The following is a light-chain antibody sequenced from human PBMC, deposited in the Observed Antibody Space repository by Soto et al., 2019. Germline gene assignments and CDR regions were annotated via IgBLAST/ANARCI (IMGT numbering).Light chain of an antibody. CDR1: QSVFSS. V-gene: IGKV3-15*01. CDR3: QQYHTWPA. J-gene: IGKJ1*01. CDR2: GAA. Sequence: EIVMTQSPATLSVSPGERVTLSCRASQSVFSSLAWYQQKPGQAPRLLIYGAATRATGMPARFIGSGSGTDFSLTISSLQSEDFAVYFWQQYHTWPAFGRGTWVDI.